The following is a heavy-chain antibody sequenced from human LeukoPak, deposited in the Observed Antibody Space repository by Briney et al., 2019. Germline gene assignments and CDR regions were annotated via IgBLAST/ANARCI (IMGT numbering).Heavy chain of an antibody. D-gene: IGHD2-2*01. Sequence: PGGSLRLSCAASGFTFSSYAMSWVRQAPGEGLVWVSAISGSGGSTYYADSVKGRFTISRDNSKNTLYLQMNSLRAEDTAVYYCAKTDIVVVPAAMRGYYFDYWGQGTLVTVSS. CDR1: GFTFSSYA. V-gene: IGHV3-23*01. J-gene: IGHJ4*02. CDR2: ISGSGGST. CDR3: AKTDIVVVPAAMRGYYFDY.